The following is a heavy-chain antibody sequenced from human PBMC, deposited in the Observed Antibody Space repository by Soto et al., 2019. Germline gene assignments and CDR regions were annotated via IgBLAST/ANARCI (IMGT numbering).Heavy chain of an antibody. D-gene: IGHD3-10*01. Sequence: ASVKVSCKTSGYSFAGYYVQWVRQAPGQGLEWMGWIDPNSGDTKYAQKFQGRVTMTRDTLISTAYMELTRLTSDDTAVYYCARDFVGVAMDYGMDVWGQGTTVTVYS. CDR2: IDPNSGDT. J-gene: IGHJ6*02. V-gene: IGHV1-2*02. CDR3: ARDFVGVAMDYGMDV. CDR1: GYSFAGYY.